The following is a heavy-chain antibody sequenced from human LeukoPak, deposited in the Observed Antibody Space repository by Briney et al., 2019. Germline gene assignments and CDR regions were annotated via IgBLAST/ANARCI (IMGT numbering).Heavy chain of an antibody. J-gene: IGHJ5*02. Sequence: ASVKVSCKASGYTFTGYYMHWVRQAPGQGLEWMGWINPNSGGTNYAQKFQGRVTMTRDTSISTAYMEPSRLRSDDTAVYYCASGGSDIVVVPAAINWFDPWGQGTLVTVSS. CDR2: INPNSGGT. D-gene: IGHD2-2*01. CDR3: ASGGSDIVVVPAAINWFDP. CDR1: GYTFTGYY. V-gene: IGHV1-2*02.